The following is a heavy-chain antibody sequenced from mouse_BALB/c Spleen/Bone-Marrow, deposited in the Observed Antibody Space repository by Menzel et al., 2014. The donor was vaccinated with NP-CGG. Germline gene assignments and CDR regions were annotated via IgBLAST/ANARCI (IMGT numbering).Heavy chain of an antibody. Sequence: EVKLQESGPELVKPGASVKMSRKASGYTFTSYFMHWVKQKPGQGLEWIGYINPYNDGTKYNEKFKGKATLTSDKSSSTAYMELSSLTSEDSAVYYCARLDQRYEGYWGQGTTLTVSS. J-gene: IGHJ2*01. D-gene: IGHD2-10*02. CDR2: INPYNDGT. CDR3: ARLDQRYEGY. V-gene: IGHV1-14*01. CDR1: GYTFTSYF.